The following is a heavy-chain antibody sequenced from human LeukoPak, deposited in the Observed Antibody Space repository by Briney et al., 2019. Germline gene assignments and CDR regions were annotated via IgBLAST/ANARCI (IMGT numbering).Heavy chain of an antibody. CDR1: GGSFSGYY. D-gene: IGHD3-16*02. CDR3: ASTVIRGWFDP. V-gene: IGHV4-34*01. CDR2: INHSGST. Sequence: PSETLSLTCAVYGGSFSGYYWSWIRQPPGKGLEWIGEINHSGSTNYNPSLKSRVTISVDTSKNQFSLKLSSVTAADTAVYYCASTVIRGWFDPWGQGTLVTVSS. J-gene: IGHJ5*02.